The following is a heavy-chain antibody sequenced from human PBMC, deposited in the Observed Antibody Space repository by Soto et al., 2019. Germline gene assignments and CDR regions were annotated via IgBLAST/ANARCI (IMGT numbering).Heavy chain of an antibody. CDR3: ARLPFPWGWFDP. Sequence: QVQLVESGGGLVQPGGSLRLSCAASGIVFSDYMSWVRQATGKGLEWLSYISGSGRTIYYADSVKGRFTISRDNATNTLYLQMNNVRTEDTAVYYCARLPFPWGWFDPWGQGTLVTVSS. CDR2: ISGSGRTI. D-gene: IGHD3-16*01. J-gene: IGHJ5*02. CDR1: GIVFSDY. V-gene: IGHV3-11*01.